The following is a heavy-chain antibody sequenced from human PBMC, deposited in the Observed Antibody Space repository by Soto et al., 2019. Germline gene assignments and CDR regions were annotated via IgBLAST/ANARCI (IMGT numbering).Heavy chain of an antibody. V-gene: IGHV3-66*01. CDR1: GFIASNTY. J-gene: IGHJ4*02. Sequence: GVLRLSCAASGFIASNTYMSWVRQAPGKGLEWVSFIYSGGSTFYADSVKGRFTVSRDSSTNMLYLQMSSLTAEDTAVYYCAKDRHPDGIWSYDFWGQGTLVTVSS. CDR3: AKDRHPDGIWSYDF. D-gene: IGHD1-26*01. CDR2: IYSGGST.